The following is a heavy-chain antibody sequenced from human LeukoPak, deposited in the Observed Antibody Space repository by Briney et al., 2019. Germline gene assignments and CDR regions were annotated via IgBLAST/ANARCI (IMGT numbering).Heavy chain of an antibody. D-gene: IGHD3-10*01. V-gene: IGHV3-74*01. CDR2: IGDDGSTA. CDR1: GFTFSRYW. CDR3: ARASRGNWFDP. Sequence: GGSLRLSCAASGFTFSRYWMHWVRQAPGKGLVWVSRIGDDGSTAASADSVKGRFTISRDNAKNTLYLQMNSLRAEDTAVYYCARASRGNWFDPWGQGTLVTVSS. J-gene: IGHJ5*02.